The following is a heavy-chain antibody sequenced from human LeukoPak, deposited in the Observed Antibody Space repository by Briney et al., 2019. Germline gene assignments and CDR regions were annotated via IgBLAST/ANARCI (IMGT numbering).Heavy chain of an antibody. V-gene: IGHV3-23*01. Sequence: GGSLRLSCAASGFTFSSYAMSWVRQAPGKGLEWVSAISGSGGSTYYADSVKGRFTISRDNSKNTLYLQMNSLRAEDTAVYYCAKDLGYYDYVWGSSRAGAIGYWGQGTLVTVSS. CDR2: ISGSGGST. CDR1: GFTFSSYA. CDR3: AKDLGYYDYVWGSSRAGAIGY. D-gene: IGHD3-16*01. J-gene: IGHJ4*02.